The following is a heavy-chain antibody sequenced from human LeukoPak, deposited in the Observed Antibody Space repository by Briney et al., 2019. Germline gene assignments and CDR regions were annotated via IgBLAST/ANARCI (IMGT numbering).Heavy chain of an antibody. Sequence: SQTLSLTCAVSGVSISSGGYSWSWIRQPPGKGLEWIGYIYHSGSTYYNPSLKSRVTISVDRSKNQFSLKLSSVTAADTAVYYCARGGDCGGDCYSSDWFDPWGQGTLVTVSS. V-gene: IGHV4-30-2*01. D-gene: IGHD2-21*02. CDR1: GVSISSGGYS. CDR2: IYHSGST. J-gene: IGHJ5*02. CDR3: ARGGDCGGDCYSSDWFDP.